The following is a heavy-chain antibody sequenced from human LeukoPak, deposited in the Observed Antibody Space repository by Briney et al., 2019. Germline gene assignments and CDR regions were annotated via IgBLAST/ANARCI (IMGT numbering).Heavy chain of an antibody. CDR3: ARDGFQHYFDY. CDR1: GYTFTSYG. V-gene: IGHV1-18*01. D-gene: IGHD2/OR15-2a*01. Sequence: ASVKVSCKASGYTFTSYGISWVRQAPGQGLEWMGWISAYNGNTNYAQKLQGRDTMTTDTSTSTAYMELSSLRSEDTAVYYCARDGFQHYFDYWGQGTLVTVSS. CDR2: ISAYNGNT. J-gene: IGHJ4*02.